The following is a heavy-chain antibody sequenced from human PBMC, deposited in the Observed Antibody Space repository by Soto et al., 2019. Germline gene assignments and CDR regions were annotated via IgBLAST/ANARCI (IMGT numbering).Heavy chain of an antibody. Sequence: PSETLSLTCTVSGGFISSGDYYWSWIRQPPGKGLEWIGYIYYSGSTYYNPSLKSRVTISVDTSKNQFSLKLSSDDTAVFYCARLPPPSLYYYGMDVWGQGTTVTVSS. CDR3: ARLPPPSLYYYGMDV. CDR1: GGFISSGDYY. CDR2: IYYSGST. V-gene: IGHV4-30-4*02. J-gene: IGHJ6*02.